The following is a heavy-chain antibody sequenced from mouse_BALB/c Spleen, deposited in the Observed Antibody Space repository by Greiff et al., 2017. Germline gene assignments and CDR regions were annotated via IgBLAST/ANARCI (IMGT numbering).Heavy chain of an antibody. Sequence: QVQLQQSGPGLVAPSQSLSITCTVSGFSLTSYGVHWVRQPPGKGLEWLGVIWAGGSTNYNSALMSRLSISKDNSKSQVFLKMNSLQTDDTAMYYCAREGLRQGGYYFDYWGQGTTLTVSS. J-gene: IGHJ2*01. CDR3: AREGLRQGGYYFDY. CDR1: GFSLTSYG. V-gene: IGHV2-9*02. D-gene: IGHD2-2*01. CDR2: IWAGGST.